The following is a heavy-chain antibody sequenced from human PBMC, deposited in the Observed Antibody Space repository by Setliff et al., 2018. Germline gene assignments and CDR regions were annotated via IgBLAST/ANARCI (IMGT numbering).Heavy chain of an antibody. CDR2: IIPMFGT. J-gene: IGHJ6*03. Sequence: GASVKVSCKASGGTFSSYVISWVREAPGQGLEWMGGIIPMFGTNYAQKFQGRVTITADESTSTAYMELSNLGSEDTAVYYCAGGQPLVRKYYYYMDVWGKGTTVTVSS. V-gene: IGHV1-69*13. CDR1: GGTFSSYV. D-gene: IGHD3-10*01. CDR3: AGGQPLVRKYYYYMDV.